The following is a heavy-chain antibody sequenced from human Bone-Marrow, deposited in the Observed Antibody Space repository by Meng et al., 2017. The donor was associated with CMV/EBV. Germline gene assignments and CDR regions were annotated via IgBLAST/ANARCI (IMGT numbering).Heavy chain of an antibody. CDR2: MNPNSGNT. D-gene: IGHD3-22*01. CDR3: ARHREPYSGSQWLYYAMDV. J-gene: IGHJ6*01. V-gene: IGHV1-8*01. Sequence: ASVKVSCKASGYTFTSYDINWVRQATGQGLEWMGWMNPNSGNTGYAQKFQGRVTMTRNTSISTAYMELSSLRSEDTAVYYCARHREPYSGSQWLYYAMDVWGQGTTVTVSS. CDR1: GYTFTSYD.